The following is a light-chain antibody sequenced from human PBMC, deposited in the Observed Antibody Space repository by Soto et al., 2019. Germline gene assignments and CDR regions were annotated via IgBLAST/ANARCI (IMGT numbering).Light chain of an antibody. CDR1: QSISTTY. CDR2: GAS. J-gene: IGKJ1*01. Sequence: EIVLTQSPGTLSLSPGEGATLSCRANQSISTTYLAWYQQKPGQAPRLLIYGASSRATGIPDRFSGSGSETDFTLTISRLEPEDFAVYYCQQYGSSSWTFGQGTKV. V-gene: IGKV3-20*01. CDR3: QQYGSSSWT.